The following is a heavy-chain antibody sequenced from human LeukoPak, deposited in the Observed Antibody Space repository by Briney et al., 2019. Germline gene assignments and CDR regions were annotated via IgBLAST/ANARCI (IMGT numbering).Heavy chain of an antibody. CDR1: GYTFTSYG. V-gene: IGHV1-18*01. Sequence: GASAKVSCKASGYTFTSYGISWVRQAPGQGLEWMGWISAYNGSTNYAQKLQGRVTMTTDTSTSTAYMELRSLRSDDTAVYYCARGKGGDIVVVPAAIPNWFDPWGQGTLVTVSS. J-gene: IGHJ5*02. CDR2: ISAYNGST. CDR3: ARGKGGDIVVVPAAIPNWFDP. D-gene: IGHD2-2*01.